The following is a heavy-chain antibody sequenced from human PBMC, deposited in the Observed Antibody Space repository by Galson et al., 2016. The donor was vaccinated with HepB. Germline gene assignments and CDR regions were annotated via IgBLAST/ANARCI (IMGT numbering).Heavy chain of an antibody. CDR1: GGPIDSYY. D-gene: IGHD1-26*01. Sequence: LSLTCSVSGGPIDSYYWTWIRQPPGKGLEWIGFNYNNDNTNYNPSLKSRVTISLDTSARQFSLILRSVTAADTAIYYCARFTELLGYFGMDVWGQGTTVIVSS. CDR3: ARFTELLGYFGMDV. CDR2: NYNNDNT. J-gene: IGHJ6*02. V-gene: IGHV4-59*01.